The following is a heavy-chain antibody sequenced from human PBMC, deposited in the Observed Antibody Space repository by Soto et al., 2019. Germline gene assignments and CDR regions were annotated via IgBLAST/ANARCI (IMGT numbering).Heavy chain of an antibody. J-gene: IGHJ6*02. D-gene: IGHD2-21*01. V-gene: IGHV4-61*01. CDR2: IYNSGST. Sequence: PSETLSLTCIVSGGSVSSGNYYWTWIRQPPGKGLEWIGYIYNSGSTSYDPSLKSRVTISVDTSKNQFSLKLNSVTAADTAVYYCGRGRPRMIVFFYYGMDVGGRGTTVTVSS. CDR1: GGSVSSGNYY. CDR3: GRGRPRMIVFFYYGMDV.